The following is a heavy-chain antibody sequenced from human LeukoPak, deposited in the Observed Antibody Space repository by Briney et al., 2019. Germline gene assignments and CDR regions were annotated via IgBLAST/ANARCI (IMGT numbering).Heavy chain of an antibody. J-gene: IGHJ3*02. CDR3: ARERKISPDAFDI. V-gene: IGHV4-4*07. Sequence: AETLSLTCTVSGGSISSYYWSWIRQPAGKGLEWIGRIYTSGSTNYNPSLKSRVTMSVDTSKNQFTLKLSSVTAADTAVYYCARERKISPDAFDIWGQGTMVTVSS. CDR2: IYTSGST. D-gene: IGHD2/OR15-2a*01. CDR1: GGSISSYY.